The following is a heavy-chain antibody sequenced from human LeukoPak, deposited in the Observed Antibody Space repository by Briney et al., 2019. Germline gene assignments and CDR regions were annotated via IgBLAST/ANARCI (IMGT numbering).Heavy chain of an antibody. V-gene: IGHV3-21*01. CDR2: ISSGSGYI. D-gene: IGHD3-22*01. CDR1: GFSFSSYT. J-gene: IGHJ3*01. CDR3: ARPESESSGSLGAFDV. Sequence: GGSLRLSCAASGFSFSSYTMNWVRQAPGKGLEWVSSISSGSGYIYYADSVKGRFTISRDNAKNSLYLQMNSLRDEDTAVYYCARPESESSGSLGAFDVWSQGTMVTVSS.